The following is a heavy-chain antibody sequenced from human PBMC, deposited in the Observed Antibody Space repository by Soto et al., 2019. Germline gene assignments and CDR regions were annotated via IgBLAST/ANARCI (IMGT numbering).Heavy chain of an antibody. Sequence: EVQLLESGGCLVQPGGSLRLSCVASGFSFSTYAMSWVRQAPGKGLEWVSVISGSDGSTYYADSVKGRFTISRDNSKNTLYLQMNSLRAEDTAVYYCAKDRERDAWYEDYWGQGTLVTVSS. D-gene: IGHD6-13*01. CDR3: AKDRERDAWYEDY. CDR1: GFSFSTYA. J-gene: IGHJ4*02. CDR2: ISGSDGST. V-gene: IGHV3-23*01.